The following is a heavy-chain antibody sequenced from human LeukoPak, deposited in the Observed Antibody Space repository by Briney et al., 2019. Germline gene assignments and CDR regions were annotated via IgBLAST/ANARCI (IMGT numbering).Heavy chain of an antibody. Sequence: GASVKVSCKASGNRFSRYGISWVRQAPGQGPEWVGWVSVFNGDTKYAQKFQGRVTVTTEISTDTAYMELSSLRSDDTGVYYCARGHGYYYYMDVWGQGTTVTVTS. J-gene: IGHJ6*03. D-gene: IGHD6-13*01. CDR3: ARGHGYYYYMDV. CDR2: VSVFNGDT. V-gene: IGHV1-18*01. CDR1: GNRFSRYG.